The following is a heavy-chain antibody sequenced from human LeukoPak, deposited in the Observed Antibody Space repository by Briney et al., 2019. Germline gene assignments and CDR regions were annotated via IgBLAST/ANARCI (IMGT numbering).Heavy chain of an antibody. J-gene: IGHJ4*02. CDR3: ARDRYGDPPFDY. CDR1: GYTFTGYY. V-gene: IGHV1-2*02. D-gene: IGHD4-17*01. CDR2: INPNSGGT. Sequence: ASVKVSCKASGYTFTGYYMHWVRQAPGQGLEWMGSINPNSGGTNYALKFQGRVTMARDTYISTAYVELSSLRSEDTAVYYRARDRYGDPPFDYWGQGTLVTVSS.